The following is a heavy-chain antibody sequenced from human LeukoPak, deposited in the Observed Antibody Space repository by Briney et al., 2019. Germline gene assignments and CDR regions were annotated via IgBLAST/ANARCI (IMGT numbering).Heavy chain of an antibody. D-gene: IGHD2-2*01. J-gene: IGHJ4*02. V-gene: IGHV1-69*05. CDR1: GGTFSSYA. CDR3: ARGSYCSSTSCYGDY. CDR2: IIPIFGTA. Sequence: SVKVSCKASGGTFSSYAISWVRQAPGQGLEWMGGIIPIFGTANYAQKFQGRVTITTDESTSTAYMELSSLRSEDTAVYYCARGSYCSSTSCYGDYWGQGTLVTVSS.